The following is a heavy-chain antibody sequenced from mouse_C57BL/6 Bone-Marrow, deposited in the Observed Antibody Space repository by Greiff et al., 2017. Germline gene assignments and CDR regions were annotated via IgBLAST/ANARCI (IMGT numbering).Heavy chain of an antibody. CDR3: ARDRGRTGTGDYYAMDY. D-gene: IGHD4-1*01. V-gene: IGHV5-4*01. Sequence: EVHLVESGGGLVKPGGSLKLSCAASGFTFSSYAISDGGSYTYYPDNVKGRFTISRDNAKNNLYLQMSHLKSEDTAMYYCARDRGRTGTGDYYAMDYWGQGTSVTVSS. CDR2: SDGGSYT. CDR1: GFTFSSYA. J-gene: IGHJ4*01.